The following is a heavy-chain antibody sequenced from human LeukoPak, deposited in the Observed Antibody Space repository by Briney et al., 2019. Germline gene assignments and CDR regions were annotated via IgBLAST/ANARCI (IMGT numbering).Heavy chain of an antibody. CDR1: GFTFDDYG. CDR3: ARGFRNGPFDC. Sequence: PGGSLRLSCEASGFTFDDYGMSWVRQVPGKGLEWVSGINRNGDNTDYADSVKGRFTISRDNAKNSHFLQMNSLRVEDTAFYYCARGFRNGPFDCWGQGTLVTVS. J-gene: IGHJ4*02. V-gene: IGHV3-20*04. D-gene: IGHD2-8*01. CDR2: INRNGDNT.